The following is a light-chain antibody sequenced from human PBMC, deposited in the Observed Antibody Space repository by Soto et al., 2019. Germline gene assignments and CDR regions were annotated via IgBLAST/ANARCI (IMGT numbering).Light chain of an antibody. CDR2: DVS. V-gene: IGLV2-14*01. Sequence: QSALTQPASVSGSPGQSITISCTGTSSDVGGYNYVSWYQQHPGKAPKLMIYDVSNRPSGVSNRFSGSKSGNTASLTISGLQAEDEADDYWSSYTSSSTYVAFGGGTQLTVL. CDR3: SSYTSSSTYVA. J-gene: IGLJ2*01. CDR1: SSDVGGYNY.